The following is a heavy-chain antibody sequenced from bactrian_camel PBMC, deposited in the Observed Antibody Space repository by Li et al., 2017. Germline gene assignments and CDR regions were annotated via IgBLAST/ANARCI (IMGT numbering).Heavy chain of an antibody. J-gene: IGHJ4*01. V-gene: IGHV3S6*01. CDR1: GDTDKSHC. CDR2: IDSDGST. CDR3: AAGPRNCDYGLSSSLDYNY. Sequence: QLVESGGDSVQPGGSLRLSCALSGDTDKSHCMGWLRQAPGKEREGVARIDSDGSTAYGDSVKGRFTISKDNAKNTLYLQMNSLKPEDTAMYYCAAGPRNCDYGLSSSLDYNYWGLGTQVTVS. D-gene: IGHD5*01.